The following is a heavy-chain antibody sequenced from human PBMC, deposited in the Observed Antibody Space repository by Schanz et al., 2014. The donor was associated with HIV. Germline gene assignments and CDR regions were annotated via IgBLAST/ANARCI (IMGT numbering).Heavy chain of an antibody. CDR2: ISFDGSEK. D-gene: IGHD3-9*01. Sequence: QVQLVESGGGVVQPGRSLRLSCAASGFTFSSYGMHWVRQAPGKGLEWVAVISFDGSEKYYADSVKGRFTISRDNSKNTLHLQMSSLRTEDSAVYYCAKGQDWPGPQLDHWGHGSLVIVSS. J-gene: IGHJ4*03. CDR1: GFTFSSYG. CDR3: AKGQDWPGPQLDH. V-gene: IGHV3-30*18.